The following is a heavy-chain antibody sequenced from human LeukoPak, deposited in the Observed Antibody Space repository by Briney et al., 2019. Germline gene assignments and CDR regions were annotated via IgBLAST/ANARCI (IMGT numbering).Heavy chain of an antibody. CDR3: ILTTVTTSVEY. D-gene: IGHD4-17*01. Sequence: GGPLRLSCAASGFTVSSNYMNWVRQAPGKGLEWVSVIYNGVSIHYADSVKGRFTISSDNSKNTVYLQMNSLRAEDTAVYYCILTTVTTSVEYWGQGTLVTVSS. V-gene: IGHV3-53*01. CDR1: GFTVSSNY. J-gene: IGHJ4*02. CDR2: IYNGVSI.